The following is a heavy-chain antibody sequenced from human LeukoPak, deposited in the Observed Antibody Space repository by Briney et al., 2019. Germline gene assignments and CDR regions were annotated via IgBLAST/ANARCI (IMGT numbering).Heavy chain of an antibody. CDR2: IKSKTDGGTT. J-gene: IGHJ6*02. V-gene: IGHV3-15*01. CDR3: ARGELSYYYYGMDV. CDR1: GFTFNNAW. Sequence: GGSLRLSCAASGFTFNNAWMSWVRQAPGKGLEWVGRIKSKTDGGTTDYAAPVKGRFTISRDDSKTTLYLQMNSLRAEDTAVYYCARGELSYYYYGMDVWGQGTTVTVSS. D-gene: IGHD3-16*02.